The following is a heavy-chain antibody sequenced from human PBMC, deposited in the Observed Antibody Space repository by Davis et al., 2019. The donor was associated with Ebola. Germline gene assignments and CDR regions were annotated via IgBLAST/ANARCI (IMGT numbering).Heavy chain of an antibody. CDR1: GFTFSSYS. Sequence: GESLKISCAASGFTFSSYSMNCVRQAPGKGLEWVSAISGSGGSTYYADSVKGRFTISRDNSKNTLYLQMNSLRAEDTAVYYCAKVALGGLIPTWGQGTLVTVSP. J-gene: IGHJ5*02. V-gene: IGHV3-23*01. CDR3: AKVALGGLIPT. CDR2: ISGSGGST. D-gene: IGHD6-13*01.